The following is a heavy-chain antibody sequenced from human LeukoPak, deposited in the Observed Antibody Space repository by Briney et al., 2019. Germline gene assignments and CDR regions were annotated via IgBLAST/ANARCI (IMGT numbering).Heavy chain of an antibody. D-gene: IGHD1-14*01. CDR3: ARGGSVKYRIDY. V-gene: IGHV4-39*01. J-gene: IGHJ4*02. CDR2: IYYSGST. Sequence: SETLSLTCTVSGGSISSTSYYWGWIRQPPGKGLEWIGSIYYSGSTYYNPSLKSRVTISIDTSKNQFSLMLSSVTAADTAVYYCARGGSVKYRIDYWGQGTLVTVSS. CDR1: GGSISSTSYY.